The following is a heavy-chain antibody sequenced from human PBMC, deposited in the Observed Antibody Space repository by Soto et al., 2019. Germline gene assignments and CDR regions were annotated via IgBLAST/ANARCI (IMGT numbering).Heavy chain of an antibody. CDR1: GGTFSSYA. CDR3: ARTGDTVVTLFYYFDY. D-gene: IGHD2-21*02. J-gene: IGHJ4*02. CDR2: IIPIFGTA. V-gene: IGHV1-69*13. Sequence: SVKVACKASGGTFSSYAISWVRQAPGQGLEWMGGIIPIFGTANYAQKFQGRVTITADESTSTAYMELSSLRSEDTAVYYCARTGDTVVTLFYYFDYWGQGTLVTVSS.